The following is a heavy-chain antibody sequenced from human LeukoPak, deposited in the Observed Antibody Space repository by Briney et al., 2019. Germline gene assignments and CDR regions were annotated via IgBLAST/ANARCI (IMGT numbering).Heavy chain of an antibody. J-gene: IGHJ4*02. V-gene: IGHV3-23*01. CDR2: ISGGGTYT. Sequence: GGSLRLSCAASGFTFSSYAMSWARQAPGKGLDWVSTISGGGTYTYYADSVKGRFTISRDNAKNTLYLQMNSLRAEDTAVYYCARDQGPFDSWGPGALVTVSS. CDR1: GFTFSSYA. CDR3: ARDQGPFDS.